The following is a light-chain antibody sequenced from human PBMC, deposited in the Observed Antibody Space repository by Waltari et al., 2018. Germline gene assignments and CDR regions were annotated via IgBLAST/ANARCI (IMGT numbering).Light chain of an antibody. V-gene: IGKV3-11*01. CDR3: QQRSNVLFA. CDR2: DAS. Sequence: EVVLTQSPATLSLSPGERATLSCRASQSVNSFLAWYQQKPGQAPRLLIYDASNRATGIPARFSGSGSGTDFTLTISSLEPEDFAVYYCQQRSNVLFAFGPGTKVDFK. CDR1: QSVNSF. J-gene: IGKJ3*01.